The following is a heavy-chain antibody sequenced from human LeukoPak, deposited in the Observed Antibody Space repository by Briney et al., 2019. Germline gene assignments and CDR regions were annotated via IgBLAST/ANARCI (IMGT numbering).Heavy chain of an antibody. CDR1: GYSISNDYY. Sequence: SETLSLTCVVSGYSISNDYYWGWIRQPPGKGLEWIGNIYHSGGSYYNPSLKSRVTILVDTSKNQFSLKLSSVTAADTAVYYCAKAGTTGIHHWFDPWGQGNLVTASS. V-gene: IGHV4-38-2*01. CDR3: AKAGTTGIHHWFDP. CDR2: IYHSGGS. D-gene: IGHD1-1*01. J-gene: IGHJ5*02.